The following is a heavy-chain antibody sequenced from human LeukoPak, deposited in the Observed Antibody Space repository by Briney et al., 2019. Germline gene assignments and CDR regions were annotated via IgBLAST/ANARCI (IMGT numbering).Heavy chain of an antibody. V-gene: IGHV3-21*01. CDR1: GFTFSSYS. CDR3: AGSFYPVGYCSSTSCNNYFDY. Sequence: PGGSLRLSCAASGFTFSSYSMHWVRQAPGKGLEWVSSTSTSSTYIYYADSVEGRFTISRDNAKNSLYLQMNSLRAEDTAVYYCAGSFYPVGYCSSTSCNNYFDYWGQGTLVTVSS. D-gene: IGHD2-2*02. CDR2: TSTSSTYI. J-gene: IGHJ4*02.